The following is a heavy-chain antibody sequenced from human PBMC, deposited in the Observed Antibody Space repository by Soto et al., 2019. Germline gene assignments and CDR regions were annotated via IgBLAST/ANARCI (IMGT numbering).Heavy chain of an antibody. CDR2: IYYSGST. CDR3: ARGSGSGWYYDYYGMDV. V-gene: IGHV4-59*01. J-gene: IGHJ6*02. D-gene: IGHD6-19*01. Sequence: SETLSLTCTVSGCSISSYYWSWIRQPPGKGLEWIGYIYYSGSTNYNPSLKSRVTISVDTSKNQFSLKLSSVTAADTAVYYCARGSGSGWYYDYYGMDVWGQGTTVTVSS. CDR1: GCSISSYY.